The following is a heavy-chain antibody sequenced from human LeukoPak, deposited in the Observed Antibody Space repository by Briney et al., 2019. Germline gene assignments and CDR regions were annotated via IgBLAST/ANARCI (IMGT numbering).Heavy chain of an antibody. CDR2: IHDSGSS. D-gene: IGHD3-3*01. J-gene: IGHJ5*02. Sequence: SETLSLTCSVSGDSVTNYFWTWVRQSPGKGLEWIGYIHDSGSSNYNPSLKSRLTISVDTSKNQFSLQLNSVTPEDTAVYYCAREGVLSRQRGFWSGSNWFDPWGQGTLVTVSS. CDR1: GDSVTNYF. CDR3: AREGVLSRQRGFWSGSNWFDP. V-gene: IGHV4-59*02.